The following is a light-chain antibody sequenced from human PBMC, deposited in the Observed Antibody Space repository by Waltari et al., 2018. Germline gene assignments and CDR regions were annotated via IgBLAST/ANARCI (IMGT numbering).Light chain of an antibody. CDR3: QQYNTWPT. CDR1: QSISSN. V-gene: IGKV3-15*01. CDR2: GAS. Sequence: EIVMTQSPVTLSVSPRERATRSCRASQSISSNLAWYQQKPGQSPRLLIHGASTRATGIPARFSGSGSGTDFTLTISSLQSEDFAVYFCQQYNTWPTFGGGTKVEIK. J-gene: IGKJ4*01.